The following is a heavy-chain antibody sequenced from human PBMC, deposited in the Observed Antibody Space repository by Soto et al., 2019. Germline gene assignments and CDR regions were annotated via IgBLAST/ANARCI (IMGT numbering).Heavy chain of an antibody. CDR1: GGSFSPNY. D-gene: IGHD2-2*01. CDR3: ARLGKYYQSLDT. J-gene: IGHJ5*01. Sequence: PSETLSLTCTVSGGSFSPNYCAWIRQPPGKGPEWVGYIYYGGTTSYNPSLKSRVTISLETSKSQFSLRLTAVTAADTAVYYCARLGKYYQSLDTWGPGTLVTVSS. CDR2: IYYGGTT. V-gene: IGHV4-59*08.